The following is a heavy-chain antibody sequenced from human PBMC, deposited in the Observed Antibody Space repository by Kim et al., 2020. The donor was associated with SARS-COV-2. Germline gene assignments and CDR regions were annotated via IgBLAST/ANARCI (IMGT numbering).Heavy chain of an antibody. CDR1: GYTFTSYA. J-gene: IGHJ6*02. D-gene: IGHD6-13*01. CDR2: INTITGNP. CDR3: ARVGSSSWYVDYYYGMDV. V-gene: IGHV7-4-1*02. Sequence: ASVKVSCKASGYTFTSYAMNWVRQAPGQGLEWMGWINTITGNPTYAQGFTGRFVFSLDTSVSTAYLQISSLKAEDTAVYYCARVGSSSWYVDYYYGMDVWGQGTTVTVSS.